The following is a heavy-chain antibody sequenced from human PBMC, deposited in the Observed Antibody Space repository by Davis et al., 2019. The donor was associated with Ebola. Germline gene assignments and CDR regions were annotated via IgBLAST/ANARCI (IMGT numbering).Heavy chain of an antibody. CDR3: ARPLAAAGLHDAFDI. J-gene: IGHJ3*02. V-gene: IGHV3-30*03. Sequence: GGSLRLSCAASGFTFSSYGMHWVRQAPGKGLEWVAVISYDGSNKYYADSVKGRFTISRDNSKNTLYLQMNSLRSEDTAVYYCARPLAAAGLHDAFDIWGQGTMVTVSS. D-gene: IGHD6-13*01. CDR2: ISYDGSNK. CDR1: GFTFSSYG.